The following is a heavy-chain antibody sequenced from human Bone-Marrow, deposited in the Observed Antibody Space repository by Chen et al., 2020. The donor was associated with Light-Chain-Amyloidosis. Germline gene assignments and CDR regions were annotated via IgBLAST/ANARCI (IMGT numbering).Heavy chain of an antibody. J-gene: IGHJ3*02. Sequence: QVQLVQSGAEVKKPGSSVKVSCRTSGGTFSSFSIIWVRQAPGQGLEWVGGVIPILDTPTYAQKFQGRVTITADDSTSTAYMELRSLTSEDTAVYFCARVPRVLAAHALDIWGQGTIVSVSS. V-gene: IGHV1-69*01. CDR1: GGTFSSFS. CDR3: ARVPRVLAAHALDI. D-gene: IGHD2-15*01. CDR2: VIPILDTP.